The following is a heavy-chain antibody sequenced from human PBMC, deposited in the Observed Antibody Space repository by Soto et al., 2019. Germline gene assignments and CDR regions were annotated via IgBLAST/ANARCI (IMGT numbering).Heavy chain of an antibody. CDR3: ARRWGRTFDY. V-gene: IGHV4-31*03. CDR1: GGSISSGGYY. Sequence: SETLSLTCTVSGGSISSGGYYWNWIRQHPGKGLEWIGYISYTGSTYYNPSHKSRVSMSLDTSKNQFSLKLSSVTAADTAVYYCARRWGRTFDYWGQGTLVTVSS. CDR2: ISYTGST. D-gene: IGHD7-27*01. J-gene: IGHJ4*02.